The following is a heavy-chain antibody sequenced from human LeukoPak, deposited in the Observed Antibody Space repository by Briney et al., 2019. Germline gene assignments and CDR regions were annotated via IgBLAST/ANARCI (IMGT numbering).Heavy chain of an antibody. V-gene: IGHV4-59*10. CDR3: ARVWAFSPYYYYMDV. D-gene: IGHD3-16*01. J-gene: IGHJ6*03. Sequence: PSETLTLPCAVYGGSFSNYYWRWIRQPPGKGLEWIGRIYTSGSANYNPSLKSRVTMSLDTSTNQFSLKLSSVTAADTAVYYCARVWAFSPYYYYMDVWGKGTTVTVSS. CDR2: IYTSGSA. CDR1: GGSFSNYY.